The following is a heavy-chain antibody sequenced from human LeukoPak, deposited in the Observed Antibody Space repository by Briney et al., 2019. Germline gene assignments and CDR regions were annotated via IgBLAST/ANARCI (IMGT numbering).Heavy chain of an antibody. D-gene: IGHD5-24*01. V-gene: IGHV1-2*02. J-gene: IGHJ4*02. Sequence: ASVKVSCKASGYTFTGYYMHWVRQAPGQGLEWMGWINPNSGGTNYAQKFQGRVTMTRDTSISTAYMELSRLRSDDTAVYYCARDRDGDDSYFDYWGQGTLVTVSS. CDR2: INPNSGGT. CDR1: GYTFTGYY. CDR3: ARDRDGDDSYFDY.